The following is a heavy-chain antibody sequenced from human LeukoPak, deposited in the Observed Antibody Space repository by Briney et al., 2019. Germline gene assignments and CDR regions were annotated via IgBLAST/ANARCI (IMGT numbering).Heavy chain of an antibody. CDR1: GFTFSTYP. CDR2: ISSRSSTI. D-gene: IGHD2-15*01. J-gene: IGHJ6*02. Sequence: GGSLRLSCAASGFTFSTYPMNWVRQAPGKGLEWVSYISSRSSTIYYADSVKGRFTISRDNAKNSLYLQMNSLRAEDTAVYYCARDGACSGGSCYYYGMDVWGQGTTVTVSS. CDR3: ARDGACSGGSCYYYGMDV. V-gene: IGHV3-48*01.